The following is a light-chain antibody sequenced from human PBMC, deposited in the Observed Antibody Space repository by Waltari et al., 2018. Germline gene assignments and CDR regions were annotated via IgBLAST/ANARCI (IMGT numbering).Light chain of an antibody. J-gene: IGKJ2*01. V-gene: IGKV3-20*01. Sequence: IVLTHSPATLSLSPGERATLPCRASQSVSSNYLAWYQQRPGQAPRLLIHGSSSRATGIPDRFSGSGSGTDFTLTISRLEPEDLAVYYCQQYGRSWNTFGQGTKLEIK. CDR3: QQYGRSWNT. CDR2: GSS. CDR1: QSVSSNY.